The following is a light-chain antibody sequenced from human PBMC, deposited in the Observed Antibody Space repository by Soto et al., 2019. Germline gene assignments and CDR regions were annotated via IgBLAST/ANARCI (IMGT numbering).Light chain of an antibody. Sequence: QSVLTQPASVSGSPGQSITISCTGTSSDVGGYNYVSWYQQHPGKAPKLMIYEVSNRPSGVSNRFSDSKSGNTASLTISGLQAEDEADYYCSSYTSSITLVVFGGGTNVTVL. V-gene: IGLV2-14*01. J-gene: IGLJ2*01. CDR2: EVS. CDR3: SSYTSSITLVV. CDR1: SSDVGGYNY.